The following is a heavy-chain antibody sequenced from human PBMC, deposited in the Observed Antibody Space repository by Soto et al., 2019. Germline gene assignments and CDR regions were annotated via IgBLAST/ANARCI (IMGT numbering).Heavy chain of an antibody. Sequence: ASVKVSCKASGYTFTSYGISWVRRAPGQGLEWMGWISAYNGNTNYAQKLQGRVTMTTDTSTSTAYMELRSLRSDDTAVYYCASTRDSSSWYWFDPWGQGTLVTVSS. CDR2: ISAYNGNT. J-gene: IGHJ5*02. D-gene: IGHD6-13*01. CDR3: ASTRDSSSWYWFDP. CDR1: GYTFTSYG. V-gene: IGHV1-18*01.